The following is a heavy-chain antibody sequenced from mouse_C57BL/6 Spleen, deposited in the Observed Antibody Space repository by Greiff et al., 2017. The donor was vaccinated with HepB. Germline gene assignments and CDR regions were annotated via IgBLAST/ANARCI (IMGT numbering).Heavy chain of an antibody. V-gene: IGHV1-82*01. J-gene: IGHJ1*03. D-gene: IGHD2-4*01. Sequence: VQLQQSGPELVKPGASVKISCKASGYAFSSSWMNWVKQRPGKGLEWIGRIYPGDGDTNYNGKFKGKATLTADKSSSTAYMQLSSLTSEDSAVYFCASSGIYYDYYWYFDVWGTGATVTVSS. CDR2: IYPGDGDT. CDR3: ASSGIYYDYYWYFDV. CDR1: GYAFSSSW.